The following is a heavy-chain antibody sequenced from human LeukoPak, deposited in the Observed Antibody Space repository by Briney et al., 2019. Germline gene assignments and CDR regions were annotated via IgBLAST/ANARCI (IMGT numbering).Heavy chain of an antibody. V-gene: IGHV1-2*02. Sequence: GASVKVSCKASGYTFTGYYMHWVRQAPRQGLEWMGWINPNSGGTNYAQKFQGRVTMTRDTSISTAYMELSRLSSDDTAVYYCARDRLIAVVVAAGNWLDPWGQGTLVTVSS. CDR3: ARDRLIAVVVAAGNWLDP. J-gene: IGHJ5*02. CDR2: INPNSGGT. CDR1: GYTFTGYY. D-gene: IGHD2-15*01.